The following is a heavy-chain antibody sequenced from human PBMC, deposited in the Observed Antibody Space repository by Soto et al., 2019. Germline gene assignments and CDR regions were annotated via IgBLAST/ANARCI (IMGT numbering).Heavy chain of an antibody. Sequence: PGGSLRLSCAASGFTFSSYAMSWVRQAPGKGLEWVSAISGSGGSTYYADSVKGRFTISRDNSKNTLYLQMNSLRAEDTAVYYCAFSGYGPTGFGTCFDYSGQGSLVTGSS. CDR1: GFTFSSYA. V-gene: IGHV3-23*01. J-gene: IGHJ4*02. D-gene: IGHD5-12*01. CDR3: AFSGYGPTGFGTCFDY. CDR2: ISGSGGST.